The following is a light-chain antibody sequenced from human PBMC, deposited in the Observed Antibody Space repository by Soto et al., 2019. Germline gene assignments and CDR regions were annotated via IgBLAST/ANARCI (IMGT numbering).Light chain of an antibody. V-gene: IGLV2-14*01. Sequence: QSVLTQPASVSGSPGQSITISCTGTSSDVGGYNYVSWYQQHPGKAPKLMIYEVSNRPSGVSNRFSGSKSGNTASLTISGLQAEDEADYYCPSYTPSSTHWVFGGGTKLTVL. CDR3: PSYTPSSTHWV. CDR2: EVS. J-gene: IGLJ3*02. CDR1: SSDVGGYNY.